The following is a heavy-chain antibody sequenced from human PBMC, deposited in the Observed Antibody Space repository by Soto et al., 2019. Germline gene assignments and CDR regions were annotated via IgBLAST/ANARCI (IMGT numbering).Heavy chain of an antibody. CDR2: IYYSGST. CDR3: GRVVTTFNRFDA. CDR1: GGSISSGDYY. V-gene: IGHV4-30-4*01. Sequence: SETLSLTCTVSGGSISSGDYYWSWIRQPPGKGLEWIGYIYYSGSTYYNPSLNSRVTISVDTSNNQFSLKLSSVTAADSAVYYCGRVVTTFNRFDAWGQGTLVTVSS. J-gene: IGHJ5*02. D-gene: IGHD4-4*01.